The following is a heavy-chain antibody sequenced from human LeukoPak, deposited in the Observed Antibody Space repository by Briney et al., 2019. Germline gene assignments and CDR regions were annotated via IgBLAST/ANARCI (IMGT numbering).Heavy chain of an antibody. V-gene: IGHV4-59*01. CDR2: IYYTGST. Sequence: SEALSLTCTVSGGSISGYYWTWIRQPPGEALEYIGCIYYTGSTNYNPSLNSRVTISVDTSKNQFALKLSSVTAADTAVYYCARVVGGVGLDYWGQGTLVTVSS. CDR3: ARVVGGVGLDY. CDR1: GGSISGYY. J-gene: IGHJ4*02. D-gene: IGHD3-16*01.